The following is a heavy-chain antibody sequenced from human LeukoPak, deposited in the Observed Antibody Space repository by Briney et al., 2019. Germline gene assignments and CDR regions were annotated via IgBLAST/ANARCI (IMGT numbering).Heavy chain of an antibody. Sequence: ASVKVSCKASGYTFTGYYMHWVRQAPGQGLEWMGWINPNSGGTNYAQKFQGRVTMTRDTSISTAYMELSSLRSEDTAVYYCARKGYYDFWSGLKAYNWFDPWGQGTLVTVSS. J-gene: IGHJ5*02. D-gene: IGHD3-3*01. V-gene: IGHV1-2*02. CDR3: ARKGYYDFWSGLKAYNWFDP. CDR1: GYTFTGYY. CDR2: INPNSGGT.